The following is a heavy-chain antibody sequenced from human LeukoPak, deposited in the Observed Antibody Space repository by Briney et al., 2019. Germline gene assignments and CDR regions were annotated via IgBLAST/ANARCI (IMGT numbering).Heavy chain of an antibody. CDR1: GFTFDDYA. CDR3: AKEGIVLRYFDWLSYFDY. CDR2: ISWNSGSI. Sequence: GGSLRLSCAASGFTFDDYAMHWVRQAPGKGLEWVSGISWNSGSIGYADSVKGRFTISRDNAKNSLYLQMNSLRAEDTALYYCAKEGIVLRYFDWLSYFDYWDQGTLVTVSS. J-gene: IGHJ4*02. D-gene: IGHD3-9*01. V-gene: IGHV3-9*01.